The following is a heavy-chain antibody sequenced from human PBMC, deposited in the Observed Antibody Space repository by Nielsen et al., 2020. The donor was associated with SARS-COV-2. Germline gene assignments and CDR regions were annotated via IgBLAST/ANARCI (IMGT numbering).Heavy chain of an antibody. J-gene: IGHJ3*02. V-gene: IGHV7-4-1*02. D-gene: IGHD5-18*01. CDR3: AREVQLYGCDAFDI. CDR1: GYTFTSYA. CDR2: FNTNTGNP. Sequence: ASVKVSCKASGYTFTSYAMNWVRQAPGQGLEWMGWFNTNTGNPTYAQGFTGRFVFSLDTSVSTAYLQISSLKAEDTAVYYCAREVQLYGCDAFDIWGQGTMVTVSS.